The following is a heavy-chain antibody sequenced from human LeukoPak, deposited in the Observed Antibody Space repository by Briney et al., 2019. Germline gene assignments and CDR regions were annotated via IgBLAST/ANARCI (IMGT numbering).Heavy chain of an antibody. J-gene: IGHJ4*02. CDR2: IYHSGST. V-gene: IGHV4-30-2*01. CDR1: GGSISSGGYY. D-gene: IGHD6-19*01. Sequence: SETLSLTCTVSGGSISSGGYYWSWIRQPPGKGLEWIGYIYHSGSTYYNPSLKSRVTISVDRSKNQFSLKLSSVTAADTAVYYCARAADYSGWSDYWGQGTLVTVSS. CDR3: ARAADYSGWSDY.